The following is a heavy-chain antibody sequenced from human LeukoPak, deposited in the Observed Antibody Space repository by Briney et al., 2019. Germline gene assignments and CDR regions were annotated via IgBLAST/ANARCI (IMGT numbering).Heavy chain of an antibody. Sequence: GGSLRLSCAASGFTFSSYSMNWVRQAPGKGLEWVSSISSSSSYIYYADSVKGRFTISRDNAKNSLYLQMNSLRAEDMAVYYCAREDYYDSSALGGGYWGQGTLVTVSS. CDR2: ISSSSSYI. CDR3: AREDYYDSSALGGGY. CDR1: GFTFSSYS. J-gene: IGHJ4*02. D-gene: IGHD3-22*01. V-gene: IGHV3-21*01.